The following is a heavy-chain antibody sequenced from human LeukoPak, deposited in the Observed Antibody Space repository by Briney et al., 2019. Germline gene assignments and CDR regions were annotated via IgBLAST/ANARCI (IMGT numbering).Heavy chain of an antibody. CDR1: GFTFSSYS. Sequence: PGGSLRLSCAASGFTFSSYSMNWVRQAPGKGLEWVSYISSSGSTIYYADSVEGRFTISRDNAKNSLYLQMNSLRAEDTAVYYCAELGITTIGGVWGKGTTVTISS. J-gene: IGHJ6*04. CDR3: AELGITTIGGV. V-gene: IGHV3-48*04. CDR2: ISSSGSTI. D-gene: IGHD3-10*02.